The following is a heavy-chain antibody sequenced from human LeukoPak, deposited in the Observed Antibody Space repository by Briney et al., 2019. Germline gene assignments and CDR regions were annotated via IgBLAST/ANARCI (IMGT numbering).Heavy chain of an antibody. CDR3: ARGIIGYYFDY. J-gene: IGHJ4*02. Sequence: ASVKVSCKTSGYTFTIYGISWVRQAPGQGLEWMGLISAYGNTNYAQNLQGRVTMTTDTSTSTAYMELRSLRSDDTAVYYCARGIIGYYFDYWGQGTLVTVSA. D-gene: IGHD2-15*01. CDR2: ISAYGNT. V-gene: IGHV1-18*01. CDR1: GYTFTIYG.